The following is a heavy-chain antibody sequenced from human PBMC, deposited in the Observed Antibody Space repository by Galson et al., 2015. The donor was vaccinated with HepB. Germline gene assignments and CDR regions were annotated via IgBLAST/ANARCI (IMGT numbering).Heavy chain of an antibody. CDR3: AKDLEVRGVNPLTD. CDR2: ISYDGSNK. V-gene: IGHV3-30*18. Sequence: SLRLSCAASGFTFSSYGMHWVRQAPGKGLEWVAVISYDGSNKYYADSVKGRFTISRDNSKNTLYLQMNSLRAEDTAVYYCAKDLEVRGVNPLTDWGQGTLVTISS. D-gene: IGHD3-10*01. CDR1: GFTFSSYG. J-gene: IGHJ4*02.